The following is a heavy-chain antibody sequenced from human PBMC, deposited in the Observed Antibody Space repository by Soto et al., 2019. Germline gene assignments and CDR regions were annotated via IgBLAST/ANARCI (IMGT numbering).Heavy chain of an antibody. CDR1: GGSFSGYY. Sequence: SETLSLTCAVYGGSFSGYYWSWIRQPPGKGLEWIGEINHSGSTNYNPSLKSRVTISVDTSKNQFSLKLSSVTAADTAVYYCARGPPYCRGGSCYANWFDPWGQGTLVTVS. V-gene: IGHV4-34*01. CDR2: INHSGST. J-gene: IGHJ5*02. D-gene: IGHD2-15*01. CDR3: ARGPPYCRGGSCYANWFDP.